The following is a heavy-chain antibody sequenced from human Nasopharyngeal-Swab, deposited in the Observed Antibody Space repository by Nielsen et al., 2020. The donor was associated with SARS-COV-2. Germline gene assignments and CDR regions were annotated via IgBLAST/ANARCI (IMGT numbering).Heavy chain of an antibody. V-gene: IGHV3-48*03. CDR3: ARGRAQLWSRVNGMDV. D-gene: IGHD5-18*01. CDR2: ISSSGSTI. Sequence: GESLKISCAASGFTFSSYEMNWVRQAPGKGLEWVSYISSSGSTIYYADSVKGRVTISRDNAKNSLYLQMNSLRAEDTAVYYCARGRAQLWSRVNGMDVWGQGPTVTVSS. J-gene: IGHJ6*02. CDR1: GFTFSSYE.